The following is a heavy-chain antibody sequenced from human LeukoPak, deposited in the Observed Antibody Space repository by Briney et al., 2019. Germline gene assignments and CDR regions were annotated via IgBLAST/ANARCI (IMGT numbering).Heavy chain of an antibody. CDR1: GGTFSSYA. CDR2: IIPIFGTA. Sequence: GASVTVSCKASGGTFSSYAISWVRQAPGQGLEWMGGIIPIFGTANYAQKFQGRVTITADESTSTAYMELSSLRSEDTAVYYCARVDRTTVTTSFDYWGQGTLVTVSS. D-gene: IGHD4-17*01. CDR3: ARVDRTTVTTSFDY. J-gene: IGHJ4*02. V-gene: IGHV1-69*13.